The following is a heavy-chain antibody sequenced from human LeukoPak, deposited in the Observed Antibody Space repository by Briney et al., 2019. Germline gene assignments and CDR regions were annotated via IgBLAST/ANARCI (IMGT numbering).Heavy chain of an antibody. CDR3: ARVRQRITMVRGVIIGGFDP. Sequence: ASVKVSCKASGYTFTSYGISWVRQAPGQGLEWMGWINPNSGGTNYAQKFQGRVTMTRDTSISTAYMELSRLRSDDTAVYYCARVRQRITMVRGVIIGGFDPWGQGTLVTVSS. CDR1: GYTFTSYG. CDR2: INPNSGGT. V-gene: IGHV1-2*02. D-gene: IGHD3-10*01. J-gene: IGHJ5*02.